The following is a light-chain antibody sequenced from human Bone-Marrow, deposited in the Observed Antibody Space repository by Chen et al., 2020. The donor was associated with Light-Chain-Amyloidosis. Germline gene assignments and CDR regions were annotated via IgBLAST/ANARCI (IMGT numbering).Light chain of an antibody. Sequence: QSALTQPASVSGSPGQSSTIACTGTSSDVGGDNHVSWYQQHPDKAPKLMIYEVTNRPSWVPDRFSGSKSDNTASLTISGLQTEDEADYFCSSYTITNTLVYRSGTRVTVL. J-gene: IGLJ1*01. CDR1: SSDVGGDNH. V-gene: IGLV2-14*01. CDR2: EVT. CDR3: SSYTITNTLV.